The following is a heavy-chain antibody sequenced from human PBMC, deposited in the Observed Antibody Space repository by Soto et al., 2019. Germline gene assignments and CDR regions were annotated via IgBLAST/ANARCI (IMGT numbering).Heavy chain of an antibody. J-gene: IGHJ4*02. CDR1: GGSISSYY. CDR3: ARDTCSGGSCTIDY. Sequence: SETLSLTCTVSGGSISSYYWSWIRQPPGKGLEWIGYIYYSGSTNYNPSLKSRVTISVDTSKNQFSLKLSSVTAADTDVYYCARDTCSGGSCTIDYWGQGTLVTVSS. CDR2: IYYSGST. V-gene: IGHV4-59*01. D-gene: IGHD2-15*01.